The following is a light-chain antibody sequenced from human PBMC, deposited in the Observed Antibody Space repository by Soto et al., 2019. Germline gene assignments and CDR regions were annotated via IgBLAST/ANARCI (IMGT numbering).Light chain of an antibody. Sequence: EIVMTQSPLSLTVTPGEPASISCKSSQSLQHNNGNTLLDWYMQKPGQSPQLLFYLGTRRAPGAPDRVSGSGSGTDFTLRISTFEADDAAICYCMQALQAPRTFVQGTKVDIK. CDR3: MQALQAPRT. J-gene: IGKJ1*01. CDR2: LGT. CDR1: QSLQHNNGNTL. V-gene: IGKV2-28*01.